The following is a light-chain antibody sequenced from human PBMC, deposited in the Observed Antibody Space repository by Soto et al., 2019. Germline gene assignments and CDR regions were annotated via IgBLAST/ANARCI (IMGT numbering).Light chain of an antibody. CDR2: LNSDGSH. J-gene: IGLJ3*02. V-gene: IGLV4-69*01. CDR1: SGHSSYA. CDR3: QTWCTAIHEVV. Sequence: QSVLTQSPSASASLGASVKLTCSLSSGHSSYAIAWHQQQPEKGPRYLMKLNSDGSHDKGDGIPDRFSGSSSGAERYLTISSLQSEDEADYYCQTWCTAIHEVVFGGGTKLTVL.